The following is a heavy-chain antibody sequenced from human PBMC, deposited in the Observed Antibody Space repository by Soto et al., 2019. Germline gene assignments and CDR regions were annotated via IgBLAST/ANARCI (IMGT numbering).Heavy chain of an antibody. V-gene: IGHV1-8*01. CDR2: MNPNSGNT. CDR3: VRAGRYCSGGSCVHPTY. CDR1: GYTFTSYD. Sequence: QVQLVQSGAEVKKPGASVKVSCKASGYTFTSYDINWVRQATGQGLEWMGWMNPNSGNTGYAQKFQGRVTMTRNTSISTAYMELSSLGSEDTAVYYCVRAGRYCSGGSCVHPTYWGQGTLVTVSS. D-gene: IGHD2-15*01. J-gene: IGHJ4*02.